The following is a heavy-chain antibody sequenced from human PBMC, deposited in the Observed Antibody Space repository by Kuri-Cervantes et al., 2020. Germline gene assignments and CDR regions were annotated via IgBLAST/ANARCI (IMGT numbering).Heavy chain of an antibody. CDR3: AKDKFVGYYYGSELVTGSSDY. Sequence: GESLKISCAASGFTFDDYDMHWVRQAPGMGLEWVSRINSGGSTTSYADSVKGRFTISRDNAKNTLYLQMNSLRGGDTAVYYCAKDKFVGYYYGSELVTGSSDYWGQGTLVTVSS. V-gene: IGHV3-74*01. J-gene: IGHJ4*02. CDR2: INSGGSTT. D-gene: IGHD3-10*01. CDR1: GFTFDDYD.